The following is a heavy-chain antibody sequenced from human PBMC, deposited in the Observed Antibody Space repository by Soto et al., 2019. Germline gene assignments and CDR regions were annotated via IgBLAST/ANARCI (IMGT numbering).Heavy chain of an antibody. Sequence: EVQLLESGGGLVQPGWSLSLSCAASGFSFSSYARSWVRQAPGQGREWVSAISGRGGRTYYADSVKGRFTISRDNSKNTLYRQMNSLRAEETAVYYCARGPGVLTTHFDYWGQGALVTVSS. CDR3: ARGPGVLTTHFDY. V-gene: IGHV3-23*01. CDR1: GFSFSSYA. J-gene: IGHJ4*02. CDR2: ISGRGGRT. D-gene: IGHD4-17*01.